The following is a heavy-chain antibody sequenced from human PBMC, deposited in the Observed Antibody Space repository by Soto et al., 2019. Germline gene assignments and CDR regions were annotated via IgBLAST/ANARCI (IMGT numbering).Heavy chain of an antibody. V-gene: IGHV1-8*01. CDR1: GYTFTSYD. Sequence: ASVKVSCKASGYTFTSYDINWVRQATGQGLEWMGWMNPNSGNTGYAQKFQGRVTMTRNTSISTAYMELSSLRSEDTAVFYFARGPGYCISTSCPDAFDIWGQGTMVTVSS. D-gene: IGHD2-2*01. CDR3: ARGPGYCISTSCPDAFDI. J-gene: IGHJ3*02. CDR2: MNPNSGNT.